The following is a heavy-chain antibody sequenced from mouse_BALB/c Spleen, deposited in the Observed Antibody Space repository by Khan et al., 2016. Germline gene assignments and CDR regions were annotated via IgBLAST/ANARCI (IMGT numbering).Heavy chain of an antibody. CDR1: GFSLTSYG. J-gene: IGHJ1*01. D-gene: IGHD1-1*01. CDR2: IWSGGST. Sequence: QVQLKQSGPGLVQPSQSLSITCTVSGFSLTSYGVHWVRQSPGKGLEWLGVIWSGGSTDYNAAFISRLSISKDNSKSQVFFKMNSLQANDTAIYXCATEDYYGTYWYFDVWGAGTTVTVSS. CDR3: ATEDYYGTYWYFDV. V-gene: IGHV2-2*02.